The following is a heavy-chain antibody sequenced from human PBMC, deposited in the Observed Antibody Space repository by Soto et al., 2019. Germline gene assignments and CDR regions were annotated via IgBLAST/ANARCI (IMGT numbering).Heavy chain of an antibody. J-gene: IGHJ5*02. CDR3: ARGCSGGSCYSSWFDP. CDR2: INAGNGNT. D-gene: IGHD2-15*01. CDR1: GYTFTSYA. Sequence: ASVKVSCKASGYTFTSYAMHWVRQAPGQRLEWMGWINAGNGNTKYSQKFQGRVTITRDTSASTAYMELSSLRSEDTAVYSCARGCSGGSCYSSWFDPWGQGTLVTVSS. V-gene: IGHV1-3*01.